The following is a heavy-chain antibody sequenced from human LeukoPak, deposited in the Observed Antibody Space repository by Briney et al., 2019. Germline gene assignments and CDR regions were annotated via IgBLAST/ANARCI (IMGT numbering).Heavy chain of an antibody. J-gene: IGHJ3*02. CDR2: VSSSGGFI. D-gene: IGHD3/OR15-3a*01. Sequence: GGSLRLSCAASGFTFSSYEMNWVRQAPGKGLEWVSTVSSSGGFIYYADSVKGRFIISRDNARNSLFLQMNSLRAEDTGVYFCARGLKFTLFFDPEDAFDIWGQGTRVTVSS. CDR3: ARGLKFTLFFDPEDAFDI. CDR1: GFTFSSYE. V-gene: IGHV3-48*03.